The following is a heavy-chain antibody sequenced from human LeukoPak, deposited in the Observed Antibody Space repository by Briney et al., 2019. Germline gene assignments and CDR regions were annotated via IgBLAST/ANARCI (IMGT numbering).Heavy chain of an antibody. D-gene: IGHD1-1*01. J-gene: IGHJ2*01. Sequence: SEIPSVNWAGAGGSVLIYSRCLIRLPPSTALSWIGYIYYSGSTNYNPSLKSRVTISVDTSKNQFSLKLTSVTAADTAVYYCARDQRPTYWYFDLWGRGSLVTVSS. CDR1: GGSVLIYS. V-gene: IGHV4-59*02. CDR2: IYYSGST. CDR3: ARDQRPTYWYFDL.